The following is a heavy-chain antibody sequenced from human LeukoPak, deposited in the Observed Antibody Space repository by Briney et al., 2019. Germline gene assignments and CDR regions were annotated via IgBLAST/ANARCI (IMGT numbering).Heavy chain of an antibody. CDR3: AKDRGYNTLTGYSKGHYFDY. V-gene: IGHV3-30*02. D-gene: IGHD3-9*01. CDR2: IRYDETNK. CDR1: GFTFSNYG. J-gene: IGHJ4*02. Sequence: GGSLRLSCAASGFTFSNYGIHWVRQAPGKGLEWVAFIRYDETNKYYADSVKGRFTISRDNSKNTLNLQMNSLKTEDTAVYYCAKDRGYNTLTGYSKGHYFDYWGQGTLVTVSS.